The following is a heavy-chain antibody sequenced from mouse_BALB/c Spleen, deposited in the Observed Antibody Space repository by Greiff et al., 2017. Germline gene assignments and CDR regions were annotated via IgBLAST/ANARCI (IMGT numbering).Heavy chain of an antibody. CDR3: ARPYYDYDGYAMDY. CDR2: ISTYYGDA. CDR1: GYTFTDYA. Sequence: VKLMESGAELVRPGVSVKISCKGSGYTFTDYAMHWVKQSHAKSLEWIGVISTYYGDASYNQKFKGKATMTVDKSSSTAYMELARLTSEDSAIYYCARPYYDYDGYAMDYWGQGTSVTVSS. D-gene: IGHD2-4*01. J-gene: IGHJ4*01. V-gene: IGHV1S137*01.